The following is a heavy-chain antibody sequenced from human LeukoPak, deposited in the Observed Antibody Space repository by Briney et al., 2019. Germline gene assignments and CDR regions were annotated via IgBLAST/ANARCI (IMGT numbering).Heavy chain of an antibody. Sequence: SQTLSLTCTVSVGSLRSGDYYWSWICHPPGKGLEWIGYISYSGSTYYTSPLTSRVTLSEDTPPNHFSLKLSSVTAVHTAGYYCASGDSSGYYVIDYWGQGAPGTVSS. V-gene: IGHV4-30-4*01. CDR2: ISYSGST. CDR1: VGSLRSGDYY. CDR3: ASGDSSGYYVIDY. D-gene: IGHD3-22*01. J-gene: IGHJ4*02.